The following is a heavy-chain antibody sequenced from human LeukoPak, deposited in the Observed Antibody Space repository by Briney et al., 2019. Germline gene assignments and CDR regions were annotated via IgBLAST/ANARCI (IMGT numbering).Heavy chain of an antibody. D-gene: IGHD3-22*01. CDR1: GGSISSYY. J-gene: IGHJ4*02. Sequence: KPSETLSLTCTVSGGSISSYYWSWIRQPPGKGLEWIGYIYYSGSTNYNPSLKSRVTISVDTSKNQFSLKLSSVTAADTVVYYCARETNYDSSLDYWGQGTLVTVSS. V-gene: IGHV4-59*01. CDR2: IYYSGST. CDR3: ARETNYDSSLDY.